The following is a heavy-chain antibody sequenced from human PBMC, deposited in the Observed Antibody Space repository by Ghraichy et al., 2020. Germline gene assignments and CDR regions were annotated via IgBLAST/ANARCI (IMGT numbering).Heavy chain of an antibody. D-gene: IGHD3-9*01. CDR3: ARQYYDILTGYTAYDY. CDR1: GGSFSGYY. Sequence: SETLSLTCAVYGGSFSGYYWSWIGQPPGKGLEWIGEINHSGSTNYNPSLKSRVTISVDTSKNQFSLKLSSVTAADTAVYYCARQYYDILTGYTAYDYWGQGTLVTVSS. J-gene: IGHJ4*02. V-gene: IGHV4-34*01. CDR2: INHSGST.